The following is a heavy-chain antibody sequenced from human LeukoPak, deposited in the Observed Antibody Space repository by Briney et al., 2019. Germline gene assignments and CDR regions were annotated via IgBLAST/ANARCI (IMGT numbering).Heavy chain of an antibody. V-gene: IGHV4-59*08. CDR1: GGSISSYY. CDR2: IYYSGST. D-gene: IGHD6-13*01. CDR3: ARRSSSYYYYGMDV. Sequence: PSETLSLTCTVSGGSISSYYWSWIRQPPGKGLEWIGYIYYSGSTNYNPSLKSRVTISVDTSKNQFSLKLSSVTAADTAVYYCARRSSSYYYYGMDVWGQGTTVTVSS. J-gene: IGHJ6*02.